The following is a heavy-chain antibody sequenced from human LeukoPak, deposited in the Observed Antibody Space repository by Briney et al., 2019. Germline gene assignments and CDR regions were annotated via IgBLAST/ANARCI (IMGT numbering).Heavy chain of an antibody. CDR1: GFTFSSYA. CDR3: AKDGTYDFWSGYSI. CDR2: SGSGGST. J-gene: IGHJ3*02. D-gene: IGHD3-3*01. V-gene: IGHV3-23*01. Sequence: GGSLRLSCAASGFTFSSYAMSWVRQAPGKGLEWVSGSGSGGSTYYADSVKGRFTISRDNSKNTLYLQMNSLRAEDTAVYYCAKDGTYDFWSGYSIWGQGTMVTVSS.